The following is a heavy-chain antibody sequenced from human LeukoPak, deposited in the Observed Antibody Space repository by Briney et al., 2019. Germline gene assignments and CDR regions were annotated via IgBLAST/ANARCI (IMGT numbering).Heavy chain of an antibody. D-gene: IGHD6-13*01. J-gene: IGHJ4*02. CDR1: GGSFSGYY. CDR2: IYYSGST. V-gene: IGHV4-59*08. CDR3: ARQDLGYSSSWYPFD. Sequence: SETLSLTCAVYGGSFSGYYWSWIRQPPGKGLEWIGYIYYSGSTNYNPSLKSRVTISVDTSKNQFSLKLSSVTAADTAVYYCARQDLGYSSSWYPFDWGQGTLVTVSS.